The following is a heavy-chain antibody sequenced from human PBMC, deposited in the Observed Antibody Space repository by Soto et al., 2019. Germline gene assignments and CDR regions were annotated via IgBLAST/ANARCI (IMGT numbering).Heavy chain of an antibody. V-gene: IGHV3-23*01. D-gene: IGHD1-1*01. Sequence: EVQLLESGGTLVQPGGSLRLSCVASGFSFSTHTMNWVRQAPGKGLEWVSRVTADSDVISYADSIKGRFTISRDNSKNTLYLQMNILRVEDTAIYYCAKGLDRASLDFWGQGALVTVSS. J-gene: IGHJ4*02. CDR1: GFSFSTHT. CDR2: VTADSDVI. CDR3: AKGLDRASLDF.